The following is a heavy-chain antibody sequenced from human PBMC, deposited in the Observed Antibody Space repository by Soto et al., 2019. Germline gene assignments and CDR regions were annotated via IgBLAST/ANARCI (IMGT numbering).Heavy chain of an antibody. CDR1: GGSIRSHN. CDR2: MYYSAVT. Sequence: QVQLQESGPGLAKPSETLSLTCSVPGGSIRSHNWSWLRQPPGKGLEWIGGMYYSAVTEYNPSLMLRVPISADHSNYQVSLKLRCVPSADSAVYLCERIIFDSLMGYPYYYARDVWGKGTAVTVSS. CDR3: ERIIFDSLMGYPYYYARDV. V-gene: IGHV4-59*08. D-gene: IGHD3-3*01. J-gene: IGHJ6*04.